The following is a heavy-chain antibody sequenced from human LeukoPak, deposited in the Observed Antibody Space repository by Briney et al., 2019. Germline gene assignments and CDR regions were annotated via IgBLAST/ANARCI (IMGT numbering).Heavy chain of an antibody. D-gene: IGHD3-10*01. J-gene: IGHJ4*02. CDR3: AKVGRMEDYYGSDHFDY. V-gene: IGHV3-33*06. CDR1: GFTFSNHG. Sequence: GSLRLSCAASGFTFSNHGMHWVRQAPGKGLEWVALIWYDGSNENYAGSVKGRFTISRDNSKNTLYLQMNSLRAEDTAVYYCAKVGRMEDYYGSDHFDYWGQGTLVTVSS. CDR2: IWYDGSNE.